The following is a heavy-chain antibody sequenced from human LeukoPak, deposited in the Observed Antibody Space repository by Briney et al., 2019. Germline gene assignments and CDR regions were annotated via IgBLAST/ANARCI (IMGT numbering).Heavy chain of an antibody. V-gene: IGHV3-7*03. D-gene: IGHD3-10*01. CDR3: ATEIPLGNYSGSGSYSPYFAY. CDR2: IKQEGGEE. CDR1: GFTFSSYW. Sequence: GGSRRLSWAASGFTFSSYWISWVRQAAGKVLEWVANIKQEGGEEYYVGSVKGRFTISRDNAKNSLYLQMNSMRAEETAVYYCATEIPLGNYSGSGSYSPYFAYWGQGSLVTVYS. J-gene: IGHJ4*02.